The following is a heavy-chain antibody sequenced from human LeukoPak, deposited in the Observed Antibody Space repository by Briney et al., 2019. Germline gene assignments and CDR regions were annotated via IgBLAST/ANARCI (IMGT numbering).Heavy chain of an antibody. D-gene: IGHD4-11*01. CDR3: ARLSTDYLGGWFDP. CDR1: GGSISSYY. J-gene: IGHJ5*02. V-gene: IGHV4-4*09. CDR2: IYTSGSP. Sequence: PSETLSLTCSVSGGSISSYYWRWIRQPPGKGLEWIGYIYTSGSPYYNPSLKSRVTISVDTSKNQFSLMLSSVTAAHTAVYYCARLSTDYLGGWFDPWGQGTLVTVSS.